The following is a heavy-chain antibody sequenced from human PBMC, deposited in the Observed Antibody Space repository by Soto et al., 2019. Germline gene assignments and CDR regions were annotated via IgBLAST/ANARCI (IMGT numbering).Heavy chain of an antibody. CDR3: ARGDYQVSSVFDY. J-gene: IGHJ4*02. V-gene: IGHV4-31*03. CDR1: HPPFPNVGDY. Sequence: SDTLSLTYTVSHPPFPNVGDYWSWIRQEPGKGLEGIGYTHDRGDTSYNPSLRSRVTISTDTSKTQFSLRLRSVTSADTAVYYCARGDYQVSSVFDYWGPGMLVTVSS. CDR2: THDRGDT. D-gene: IGHD3-16*01.